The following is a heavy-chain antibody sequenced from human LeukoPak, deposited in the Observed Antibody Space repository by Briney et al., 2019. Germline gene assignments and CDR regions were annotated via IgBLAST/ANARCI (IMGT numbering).Heavy chain of an antibody. J-gene: IGHJ4*02. D-gene: IGHD4-11*01. CDR1: GGSISSGDYY. CDR2: IYYSGST. V-gene: IGHV4-61*08. Sequence: SETLSLTCTVSGGSISSGDYYWSWIRQPPGKGLEWIEYIYYSGSTNYNPSLKSRVTISVDTSKNQFSLKLSSVTAADTAVYYCARDRVRGNSNPFFDYWGQGTLVTVSS. CDR3: ARDRVRGNSNPFFDY.